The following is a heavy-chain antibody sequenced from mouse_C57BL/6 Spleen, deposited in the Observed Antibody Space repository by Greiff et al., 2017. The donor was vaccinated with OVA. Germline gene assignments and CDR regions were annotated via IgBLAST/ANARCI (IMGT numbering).Heavy chain of an antibody. CDR2: IDPETGGT. CDR3: TRRGYGNFRYWYFDV. V-gene: IGHV1-15*01. D-gene: IGHD2-1*01. CDR1: GYTFTDYE. Sequence: QVQLQQSGAELVRPGASVTLSCKASGYTFTDYEMHWVKQTPVHGLEWIGAIDPETGGTAYNQKFKGKAILTADKSSSTAYMELRSLTSEDSAVYYCTRRGYGNFRYWYFDVWGTGTTVTVSS. J-gene: IGHJ1*03.